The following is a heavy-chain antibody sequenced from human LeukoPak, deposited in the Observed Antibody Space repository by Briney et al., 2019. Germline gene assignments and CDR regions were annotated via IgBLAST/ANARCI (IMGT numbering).Heavy chain of an antibody. V-gene: IGHV3-21*01. D-gene: IGHD6-6*01. CDR3: ASSIAGRGGLDY. J-gene: IGHJ4*02. CDR1: GFTFSDFS. Sequence: PGGSLRLSCAASGFTFSDFSINWVRQAPGKGLEWVSSISSSSPYKYYADSVKGRFTFSRDNAKNSLFLQMNSLRADDTAVYYCASSIAGRGGLDYWGQGTLVTVSS. CDR2: ISSSSPYK.